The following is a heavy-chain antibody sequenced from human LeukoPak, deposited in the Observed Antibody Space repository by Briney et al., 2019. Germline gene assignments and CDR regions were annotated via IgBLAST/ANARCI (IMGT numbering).Heavy chain of an antibody. J-gene: IGHJ4*02. CDR2: ISYDGSNK. CDR3: AKGGDIVVVPAAYFDY. V-gene: IGHV3-30*18. D-gene: IGHD2-2*01. CDR1: GFTFSSYG. Sequence: GGSLRLSCAASGFTFSSYGMHWVRQAPGKGLEWVAVISYDGSNKYYADSVKGRFTISRDNSKSTLYLQMNSLRAEDTAVYYCAKGGDIVVVPAAYFDYWGQGTLVTVSS.